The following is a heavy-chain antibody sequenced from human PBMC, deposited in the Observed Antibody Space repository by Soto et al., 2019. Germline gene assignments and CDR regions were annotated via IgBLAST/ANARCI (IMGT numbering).Heavy chain of an antibody. Sequence: QVQLVQSGGEVKKPGASVTVSCKASGYTVINYHITWVRQAPGQGLEWMAWINTYNGMTDYAQRFQGRVTMTRDTSTSTPYMELRNLGSDDTAVYFCAKSPRGEMATDWGQGTLVTVAS. CDR1: GYTVINYH. CDR2: INTYNGMT. CDR3: AKSPRGEMATD. D-gene: IGHD5-12*01. J-gene: IGHJ4*02. V-gene: IGHV1-18*01.